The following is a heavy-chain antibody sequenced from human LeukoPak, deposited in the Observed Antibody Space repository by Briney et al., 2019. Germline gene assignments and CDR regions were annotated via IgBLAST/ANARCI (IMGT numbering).Heavy chain of an antibody. J-gene: IGHJ4*02. D-gene: IGHD3-22*01. V-gene: IGHV4-30-4*02. CDR3: ARGREDSYDSSGYYVFDY. CDR1: GGSISSGDYY. CDR2: IYYSGST. Sequence: SSETLSLTCTVSGGSISSGDYYWSWIRQPPGKGLEWIVYIYYSGSTYYNPSLKSRVTISVDTSKYQFSLKLNSVTAADTAVYYCARGREDSYDSSGYYVFDYWGQGTLVTVSS.